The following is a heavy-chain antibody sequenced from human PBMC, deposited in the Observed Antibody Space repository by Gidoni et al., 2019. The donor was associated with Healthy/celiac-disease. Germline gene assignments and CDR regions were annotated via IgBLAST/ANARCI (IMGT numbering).Heavy chain of an antibody. CDR2: IKQDGSEK. Sequence: ESGGGLVQPGGSLRLSCAASGFTFSSYWMSWVRQAPGKGLEWVANIKQDGSEKYYVDSVKGRFTISRDNAKNSLYLQMNSLRAEDTAVYYGASLGYCSSTSCPEHYYGMDVWGQGTTVTVSS. V-gene: IGHV3-7*01. D-gene: IGHD2-2*01. CDR1: GFTFSSYW. CDR3: ASLGYCSSTSCPEHYYGMDV. J-gene: IGHJ6*02.